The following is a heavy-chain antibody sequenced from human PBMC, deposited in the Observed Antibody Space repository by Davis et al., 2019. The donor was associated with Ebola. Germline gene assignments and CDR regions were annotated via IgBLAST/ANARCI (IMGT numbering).Heavy chain of an antibody. V-gene: IGHV3-7*01. CDR1: GFNFSYDW. Sequence: PGGSLRLSCAASGFNFSYDWMTWVRQAPGKGLEWVANIKHDGSEAYYVASVKGRFHISRDNAKNSLYLQMNSLRVEDTAVYYCARAGWYFAYWGRGTLVTVSS. CDR2: IKHDGSEA. CDR3: ARAGWYFAY. J-gene: IGHJ4*02. D-gene: IGHD6-19*01.